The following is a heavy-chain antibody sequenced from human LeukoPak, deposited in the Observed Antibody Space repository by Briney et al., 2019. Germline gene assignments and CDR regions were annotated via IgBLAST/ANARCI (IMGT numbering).Heavy chain of an antibody. CDR1: GGSFSGYY. CDR2: MYHSGST. V-gene: IGHV4-34*01. D-gene: IGHD3-10*01. Sequence: PSETLSLTCAVYGGSFSGYYWSWVRQPPGKGLEWIGEMYHSGSTNYNPSLKSRVTISVDTSKNQFSLKLSSVTAADTAVYYCAREALLWFGEFNWFDPWGQGTLVTVSS. J-gene: IGHJ5*02. CDR3: AREALLWFGEFNWFDP.